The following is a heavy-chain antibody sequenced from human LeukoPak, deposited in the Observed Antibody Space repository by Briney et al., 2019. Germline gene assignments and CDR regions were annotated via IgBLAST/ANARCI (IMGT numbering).Heavy chain of an antibody. J-gene: IGHJ4*02. V-gene: IGHV4-38-2*02. Sequence: PSETLSLTCTVSGYSISSGYYWGWIRQPPGKGLEWIGSIYHSGSTYYNPSLKSRVTISVDTSKNQFSLKLSSVTAADTAVYYCARAPEYYYDSSPQGGIFDYWGQGTLVTVSS. CDR3: ARAPEYYYDSSPQGGIFDY. D-gene: IGHD3-22*01. CDR2: IYHSGST. CDR1: GYSISSGYY.